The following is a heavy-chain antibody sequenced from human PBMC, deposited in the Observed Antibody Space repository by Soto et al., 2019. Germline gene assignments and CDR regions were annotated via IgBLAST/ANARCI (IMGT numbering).Heavy chain of an antibody. D-gene: IGHD3-3*01. CDR1: GGSISSGGYS. V-gene: IGHV4-30-2*01. CDR2: IYHSGST. CDR3: ARDGDEWFARFDP. Sequence: QLQLQESGSGLVKPSQTLSLTCAVSGGSISSGGYSWSWIRQPPGKGLEWIGYIYHSGSTYYNPSLKSRVTMSVDRSKNQFSLKLSSVTAADTAVYYCARDGDEWFARFDPWGQGTLVTVSS. J-gene: IGHJ5*02.